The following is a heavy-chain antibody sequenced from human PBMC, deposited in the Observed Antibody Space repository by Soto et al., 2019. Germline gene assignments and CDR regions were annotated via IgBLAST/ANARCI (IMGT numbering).Heavy chain of an antibody. CDR3: AADARGSGSRTPAAFDI. J-gene: IGHJ3*02. CDR2: IDVGSGNT. V-gene: IGHV1-58*01. D-gene: IGHD1-26*01. Sequence: ASVKVSCKASGFTFTSSAVQWVRQARGQRLEWIGWIDVGSGNTNYAQKFQERVTITRDMSTSTAYMELSSLRSEDTAVYYCAADARGSGSRTPAAFDIWGQGTMVTVSS. CDR1: GFTFTSSA.